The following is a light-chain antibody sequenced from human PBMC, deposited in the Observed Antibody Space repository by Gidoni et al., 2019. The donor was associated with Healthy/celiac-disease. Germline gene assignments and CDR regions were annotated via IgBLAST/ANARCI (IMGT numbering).Light chain of an antibody. CDR3: SSYTSSSTLGV. V-gene: IGLV2-14*03. J-gene: IGLJ2*01. CDR1: SSDVGGYNY. Sequence: QSALTQPASVSGSPGPSITISCTGTSSDVGGYNYVAWYHQHPGKAPKLMIYDVSNRPSGVSNRFSGSKSGNTASLTISGLQAEDEADYYCSSYTSSSTLGVFGGGTKLTVL. CDR2: DVS.